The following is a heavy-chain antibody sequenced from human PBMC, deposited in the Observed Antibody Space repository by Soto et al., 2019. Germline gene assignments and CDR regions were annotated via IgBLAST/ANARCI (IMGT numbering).Heavy chain of an antibody. Sequence: TGGSLRLSCAASGFTFSSYAMSWFRQAPGKGLEWVSAISGSGGSTYYADSVKGRFTISRDNSKNTLYLQMNSLRAEDTAVYYCAKSGIELRFLEWLLLSWFEPWGQGTLVNVSS. D-gene: IGHD3-3*01. CDR1: GFTFSSYA. CDR3: AKSGIELRFLEWLLLSWFEP. V-gene: IGHV3-23*01. CDR2: ISGSGGST. J-gene: IGHJ5*02.